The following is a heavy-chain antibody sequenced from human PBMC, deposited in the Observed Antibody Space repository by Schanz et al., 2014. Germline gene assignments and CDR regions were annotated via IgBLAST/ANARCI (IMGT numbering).Heavy chain of an antibody. J-gene: IGHJ4*02. CDR2: ISYDGRNK. Sequence: QVQLVESGGGVVQPGGSLRLSCAASGFIFSNYGMHWVRQAPGKGLEWVAVISYDGRNKYYADSVKGRFTISRDNSKNTLYLRMNSLRAEDTAVYYCARDRGYCSGGSCLTFDYWGQGTLVTVSS. D-gene: IGHD2-15*01. CDR3: ARDRGYCSGGSCLTFDY. V-gene: IGHV3-30*19. CDR1: GFIFSNYG.